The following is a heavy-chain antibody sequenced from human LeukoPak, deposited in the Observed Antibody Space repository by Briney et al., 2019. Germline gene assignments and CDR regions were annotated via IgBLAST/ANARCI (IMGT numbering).Heavy chain of an antibody. CDR3: ARLVWLGESPGSWFDS. CDR1: GGSITSHF. J-gene: IGHJ5*01. D-gene: IGHD3-10*01. CDR2: IHYSGST. V-gene: IGHV4-59*11. Sequence: PSETLSLTCTVSGGSITSHFWSWIRQPPGKGLELICYIHYSGSTKYNPSLKSRVTISPDPSKNQLFLKLNSVTAADTAVYYCARLVWLGESPGSWFDSWGQGTLVTVSS.